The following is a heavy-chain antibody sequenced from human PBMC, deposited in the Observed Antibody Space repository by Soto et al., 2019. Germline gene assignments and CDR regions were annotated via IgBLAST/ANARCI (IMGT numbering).Heavy chain of an antibody. CDR2: INHSGST. V-gene: IGHV4-34*01. CDR3: ARGGWFREGH. J-gene: IGHJ4*02. CDR1: GGSFSGYY. Sequence: QVQLQQWGAGLLKPSETLSLTCAVYGGSFSGYYWSWIRQPPGKGLEWIGEINHSGSTNYNPSLKSRVTISVDTSKNQFSLKLSSVTAADTAVYYCARGGWFREGHWGQGTLVTVSS. D-gene: IGHD3-10*01.